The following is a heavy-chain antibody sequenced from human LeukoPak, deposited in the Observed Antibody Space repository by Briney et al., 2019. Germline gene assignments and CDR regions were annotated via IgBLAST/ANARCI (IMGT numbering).Heavy chain of an antibody. V-gene: IGHV4-30-4*08. Sequence: SETLSLTCTVSGGSISSYYWSWIRQPPGKGLEWIGYIYYSGSTYYNPSLKSRATISVDTSKNQFSLKLSSVTAADTAVYYCAREPENASGPFDPWGQGTLVTVSS. D-gene: IGHD2-15*01. CDR3: AREPENASGPFDP. CDR2: IYYSGST. CDR1: GGSISSYY. J-gene: IGHJ5*02.